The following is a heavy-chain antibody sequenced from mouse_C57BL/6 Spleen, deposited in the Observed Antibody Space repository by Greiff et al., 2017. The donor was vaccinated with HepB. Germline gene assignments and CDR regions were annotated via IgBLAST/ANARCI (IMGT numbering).Heavy chain of an antibody. Sequence: QVQRQQPGTELVKPGASVKLSCKASGYTFTSYWMHWVKQRPGQGLEWIGNINPSNGGTNYNEKFKSKATLTVDKSSSTAYMQLSSLTSEDSAVYYCARWGENWDDAMDYWGQGTSVTVSS. CDR2: INPSNGGT. V-gene: IGHV1-53*01. D-gene: IGHD4-1*01. CDR1: GYTFTSYW. CDR3: ARWGENWDDAMDY. J-gene: IGHJ4*01.